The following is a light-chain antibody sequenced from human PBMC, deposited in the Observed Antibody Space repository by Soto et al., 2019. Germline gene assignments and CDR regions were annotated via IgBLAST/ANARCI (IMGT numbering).Light chain of an antibody. V-gene: IGLV2-14*01. CDR2: EVT. Sequence: QSALTQPASVSGSPGQSITISCTGTSSDVGGYNYVSWYQHHPGKAPRLMIYEVTNRPSGVSNRFSGSKSGNTASLTISGLQAEDEADYYCSSYTTSSTRVFGPGTKVTVL. J-gene: IGLJ1*01. CDR3: SSYTTSSTRV. CDR1: SSDVGGYNY.